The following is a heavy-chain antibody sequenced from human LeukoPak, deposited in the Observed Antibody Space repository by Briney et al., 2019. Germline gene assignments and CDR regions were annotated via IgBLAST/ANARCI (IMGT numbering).Heavy chain of an antibody. D-gene: IGHD5-24*01. Sequence: GGSLRLSCAASGFTFSSYGMHWVRQAPGKGLEWVAVISYDGSNKYYADSVKGRFTISRDNSKNTLYLQMSSLRAEDTAVYYCAKGTGEMATSNWFDPWGQGTLVTVSS. V-gene: IGHV3-30*18. CDR3: AKGTGEMATSNWFDP. CDR2: ISYDGSNK. CDR1: GFTFSSYG. J-gene: IGHJ5*02.